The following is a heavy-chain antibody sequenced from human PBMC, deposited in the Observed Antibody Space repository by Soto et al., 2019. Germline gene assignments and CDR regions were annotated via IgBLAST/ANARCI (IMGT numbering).Heavy chain of an antibody. CDR1: GGSITDYS. D-gene: IGHD2-21*02. Sequence: SETLSLTCTVSGGSITDYSWVWIRQPAGKGLEWIGRIFSSGSTNYSPSLKGRITMSLDTSKNQFSLKLNSATATDTAVYFCARDQGVVVTADNWFDPWGQGILVTVSS. V-gene: IGHV4-4*07. CDR2: IFSSGST. CDR3: ARDQGVVVTADNWFDP. J-gene: IGHJ5*02.